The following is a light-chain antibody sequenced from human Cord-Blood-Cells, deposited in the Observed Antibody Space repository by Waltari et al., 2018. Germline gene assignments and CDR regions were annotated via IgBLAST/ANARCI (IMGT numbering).Light chain of an antibody. CDR2: DVS. J-gene: IGLJ3*02. CDR1: SSDVGGYNY. Sequence: QSALTQPRSVSGSPGQSVTIPCPGTSSDVGGYNYASWYQQHPGKAPKLMIYDVSKRPSGVPDRFSGSKSGNTASLTISGLQAEDEADYYCCSYAGSYTLVFGGGTKLTVL. V-gene: IGLV2-11*01. CDR3: CSYAGSYTLV.